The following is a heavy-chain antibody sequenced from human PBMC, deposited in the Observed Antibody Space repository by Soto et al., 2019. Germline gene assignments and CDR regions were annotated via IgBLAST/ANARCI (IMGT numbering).Heavy chain of an antibody. V-gene: IGHV3-23*01. Sequence: EVQLLESGGGLVQPGGSLRLSCAASGFTFSSYAMSWVRQAPGKGLEWVSAISGSGGSTYYADSVKGRFTISRDNSKNTLYLQMNSLRAKDTAVYYCAKDRGYSYGANYGMDVWGQGTTVTVSS. CDR2: ISGSGGST. CDR3: AKDRGYSYGANYGMDV. J-gene: IGHJ6*02. CDR1: GFTFSSYA. D-gene: IGHD5-18*01.